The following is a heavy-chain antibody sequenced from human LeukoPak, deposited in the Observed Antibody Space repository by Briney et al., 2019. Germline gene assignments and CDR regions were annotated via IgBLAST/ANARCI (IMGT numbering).Heavy chain of an antibody. V-gene: IGHV1-3*01. CDR1: GYTFTNYA. CDR2: INPANGYT. CDR3: ARDVATISNWFDP. Sequence: ASVKVSCKASGYTFTNYAMHWVRQAPGQTIEWLAWINPANGYTRYSQQFQDRVTVTSDTSATTAYMELSSLRSEDTAVYYCARDVATISNWFDPWGQGTLVTVSS. J-gene: IGHJ5*02. D-gene: IGHD5-24*01.